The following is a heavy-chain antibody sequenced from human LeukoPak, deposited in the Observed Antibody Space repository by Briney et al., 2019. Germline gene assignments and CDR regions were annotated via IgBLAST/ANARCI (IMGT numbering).Heavy chain of an antibody. CDR3: AKYCFVLEWLLSLDYFDY. Sequence: QPGGTLRLSCAASGFTFSSYGMSWVRQAPGKGLEWVSAISGSGGSTYYADSVKGRFTISRDNSKNTLYLQMNSLRAEDTAVYYCAKYCFVLEWLLSLDYFDYWGQGTLVTVSS. J-gene: IGHJ4*02. CDR1: GFTFSSYG. V-gene: IGHV3-23*01. D-gene: IGHD3-3*01. CDR2: ISGSGGST.